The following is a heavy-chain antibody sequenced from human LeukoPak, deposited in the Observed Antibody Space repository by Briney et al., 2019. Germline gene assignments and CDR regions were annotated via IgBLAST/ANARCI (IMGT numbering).Heavy chain of an antibody. J-gene: IGHJ3*02. CDR1: GGSFSGYY. Sequence: SETLSLTCAVYGGSFSGYYWSWIRQPPGKGLEWIGEINHSGSTNYNPSLKSRVTISVDTSKNQFSLKLSSVTAADTAMYYCARDATAVAGGAFDIWGQGTMVTVSS. D-gene: IGHD6-19*01. V-gene: IGHV4-34*01. CDR3: ARDATAVAGGAFDI. CDR2: INHSGST.